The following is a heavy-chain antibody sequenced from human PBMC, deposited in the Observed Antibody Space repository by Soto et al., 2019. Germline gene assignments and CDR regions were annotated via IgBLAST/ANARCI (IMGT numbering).Heavy chain of an antibody. V-gene: IGHV3-15*01. CDR1: GFNFSAYY. CDR3: TTRRPYDRSGYYYPHWLVP. D-gene: IGHD3-22*01. CDR2: IKSKTGGGTT. Sequence: GGSLRLSCAASGFNFSAYYMRCIRQAPGKGLEWFVRIKSKTGGGTTDYAAPVKGRFTISIDDLKNTLYLQMNSLKTEDTAVYYCTTRRPYDRSGYYYPHWLVPLGQGTLVTVSS. J-gene: IGHJ5*02.